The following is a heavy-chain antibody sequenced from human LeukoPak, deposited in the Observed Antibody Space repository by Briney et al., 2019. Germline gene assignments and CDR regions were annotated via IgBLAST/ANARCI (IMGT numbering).Heavy chain of an antibody. Sequence: GESLKISCEASGYKFTTDYIGWVRQMPGKGVEWMGIIYPDDSETNYSPSFKGQVTMSVDKSITTAFLQWSSLKASDTAMYYCARQAYGSRFDAFDIWGQGTMVTVSS. V-gene: IGHV5-51*01. CDR3: ARQAYGSRFDAFDI. CDR1: GYKFTTDY. CDR2: IYPDDSET. J-gene: IGHJ3*02. D-gene: IGHD3-22*01.